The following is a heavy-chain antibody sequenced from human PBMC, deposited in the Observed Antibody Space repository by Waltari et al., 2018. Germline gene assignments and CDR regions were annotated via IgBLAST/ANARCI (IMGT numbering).Heavy chain of an antibody. V-gene: IGHV1-69*05. Sequence: QVQLVQSGAAVKKPGFSVKVSCKAYGGTFRNYALSWMRQAPGQGLEWMGGIIHICGTANYAQKFQGRVTITTDESTSTAYMELSSLRSEETAVYYCARGGQQLVQGAFDIWGQGTMVTVSS. CDR1: GGTFRNYA. CDR2: IIHICGTA. D-gene: IGHD6-13*01. J-gene: IGHJ3*02. CDR3: ARGGQQLVQGAFDI.